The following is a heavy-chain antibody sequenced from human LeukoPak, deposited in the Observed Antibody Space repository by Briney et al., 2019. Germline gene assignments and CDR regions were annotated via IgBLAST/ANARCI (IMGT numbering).Heavy chain of an antibody. V-gene: IGHV1-8*03. Sequence: ASVKVSCKASGYTFTSYDINWVRQATGQGLERMGWMNPNSGNTGYAQKFQGRVTITRNTSISTAYMELSSLRSEDTAVYYCASSLNYDILTGYSAFDIWGQGTMVTVSS. D-gene: IGHD3-9*01. CDR3: ASSLNYDILTGYSAFDI. CDR1: GYTFTSYD. CDR2: MNPNSGNT. J-gene: IGHJ3*02.